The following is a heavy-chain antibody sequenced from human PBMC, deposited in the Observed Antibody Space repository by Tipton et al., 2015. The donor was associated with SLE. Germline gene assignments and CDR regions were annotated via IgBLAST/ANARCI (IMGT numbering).Heavy chain of an antibody. Sequence: QSGAEVKKPGASVKVSCKASGYTFTDYYLHWVRQAPGQGLEWMGWMNPNSGGTEYAQRFQGRVTMTRDTSISTAYMEMRRLNSDDTAVYFCARGPFSLEVLPSAPMDYWGQGTLVTVSS. D-gene: IGHD2/OR15-2a*01. CDR2: MNPNSGGT. J-gene: IGHJ4*02. CDR1: GYTFTDYY. CDR3: ARGPFSLEVLPSAPMDY. V-gene: IGHV1-2*02.